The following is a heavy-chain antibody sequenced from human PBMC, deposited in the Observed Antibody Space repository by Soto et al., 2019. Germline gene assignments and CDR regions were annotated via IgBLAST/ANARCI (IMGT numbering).Heavy chain of an antibody. J-gene: IGHJ6*01. D-gene: IGHD2-8*02. Sequence: SSVKVSCKASGYSFTDYHIHWVRQAPGQGLEWLGRINPKSGGTSTAQKFQGWVTMTTDTSISTASMELTRLTSDDTAIYYCARGDSTDCSAPVSSFFYDQEMDV. CDR2: INPKSGGT. CDR3: ARGDSTDCSAPVSSFFYDQEMDV. CDR1: GYSFTDYH. V-gene: IGHV1-2*04.